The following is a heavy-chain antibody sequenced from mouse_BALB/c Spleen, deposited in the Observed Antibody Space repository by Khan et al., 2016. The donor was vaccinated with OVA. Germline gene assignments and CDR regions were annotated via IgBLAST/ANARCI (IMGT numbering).Heavy chain of an antibody. CDR3: ASGGYWYFDV. CDR2: INTYTGEP. D-gene: IGHD1-1*02. Sequence: LVESGPELKKPGETVKISCKASGYTFTNYGMNWVKQAPGKGLKWMGWINTYTGEPTYVDDFKGRFAFSLETSASTAYLQINNLKNEDTATYFCASGGYWYFDVWGEGTTVTVSS. V-gene: IGHV9-3-1*01. J-gene: IGHJ1*01. CDR1: GYTFTNYG.